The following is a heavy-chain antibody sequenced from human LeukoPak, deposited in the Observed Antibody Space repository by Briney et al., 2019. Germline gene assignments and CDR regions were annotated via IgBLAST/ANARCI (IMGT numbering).Heavy chain of an antibody. V-gene: IGHV3-11*01. Sequence: GGSLRLSCAASGFTFGNYAMSWVRQAPGKGLEWVSSISRGGSSIYYADSVKGRFTISRDNAKNSLDLQMNSLRAEDTAVYYCARGQYLDYWGQGTLVTVSS. CDR1: GFTFGNYA. CDR2: ISRGGSSI. CDR3: ARGQYLDY. J-gene: IGHJ4*02.